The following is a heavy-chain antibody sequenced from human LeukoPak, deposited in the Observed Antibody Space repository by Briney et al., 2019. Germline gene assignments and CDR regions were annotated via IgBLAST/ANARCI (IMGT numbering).Heavy chain of an antibody. Sequence: ASVKVSCKASGYTITNIYMHWVRQAARQGREWMGIINPSVGRTSYAQKFQGRVTMTRDMSTSTDYMELSILRSEDTAVYYCARDISVEDTAWWFDPWGQGTLDTVSS. D-gene: IGHD4-23*01. CDR3: ARDISVEDTAWWFDP. V-gene: IGHV1-46*01. CDR1: GYTITNIY. J-gene: IGHJ5*02. CDR2: INPSVGRT.